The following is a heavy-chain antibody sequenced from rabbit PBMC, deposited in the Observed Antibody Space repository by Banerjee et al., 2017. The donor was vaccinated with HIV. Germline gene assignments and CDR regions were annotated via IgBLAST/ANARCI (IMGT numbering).Heavy chain of an antibody. V-gene: IGHV1S45*01. CDR3: ARDLAGVIGWNFNF. Sequence: QEQLVESGGGLVQPGGSLKLSCKASGFDFSTYGVNWVRQAPGKGLEWIACINTNSGNAVYASWAKGLFTISKTSSTTVTLQMTSLTAADTASYFCARDLAGVIGWNFNFWGPGTLVTVS. D-gene: IGHD4-1*01. J-gene: IGHJ4*01. CDR1: GFDFSTYG. CDR2: INTNSGNA.